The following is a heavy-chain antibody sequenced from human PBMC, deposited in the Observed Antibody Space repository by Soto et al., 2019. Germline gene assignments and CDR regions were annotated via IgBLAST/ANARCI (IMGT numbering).Heavy chain of an antibody. D-gene: IGHD4-4*01. CDR2: ISGSGGST. Sequence: PGGSLRLSCAASGFTFSSYAMSWVRQAPGKGLEWVSAISGSGGSTYYADSVKGRFTISRDNSKNTLYLQMNSLRAEDTAVYYCAKRTTVTGGYYYYYMDVWGKGTTLTVSS. J-gene: IGHJ6*03. CDR3: AKRTTVTGGYYYYYMDV. CDR1: GFTFSSYA. V-gene: IGHV3-23*01.